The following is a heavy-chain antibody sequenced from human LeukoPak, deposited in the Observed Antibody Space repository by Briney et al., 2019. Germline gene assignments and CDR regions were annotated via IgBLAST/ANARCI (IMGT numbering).Heavy chain of an antibody. CDR3: ARVKGYYDSSGYLNYYYYGMDV. Sequence: ASVKVSCKASGYTFTGYYMHWVRQAPGQRLEWMGWINAGNGNTKYSQKFQGRVTITRDTSASTAYMELSSLRSEDTAVYYCARVKGYYDSSGYLNYYYYGMDVWGQGTTVTVSS. J-gene: IGHJ6*02. V-gene: IGHV1-3*01. D-gene: IGHD3-22*01. CDR1: GYTFTGYY. CDR2: INAGNGNT.